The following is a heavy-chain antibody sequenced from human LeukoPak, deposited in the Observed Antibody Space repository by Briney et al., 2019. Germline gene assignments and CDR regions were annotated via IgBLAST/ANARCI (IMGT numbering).Heavy chain of an antibody. CDR1: GFTFSSYW. CDR2: INHNGNVN. V-gene: IGHV3-7*04. Sequence: GGSLRLSCAASGFTFSSYWMNWARQAPGKGLEWVASINHNGNVNYYVDSVKGRFTISRDNANNSRYLQMSNLGAEDTAVYFCARGGGLAVWGQGATVTVSS. CDR3: ARGGGLAV. J-gene: IGHJ6*02.